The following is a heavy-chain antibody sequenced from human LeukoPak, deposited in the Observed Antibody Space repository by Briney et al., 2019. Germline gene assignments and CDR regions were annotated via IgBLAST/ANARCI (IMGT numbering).Heavy chain of an antibody. Sequence: SETLSLTCTVSGGSISSSSYYWGWIRQPPGKGLEWIGSIYYSGSTYYNPSLKSRVTISVDTSKNQFSLKLSSVTAADTAVYYCAREGPYYLDYWGQGTLVTVSS. CDR2: IYYSGST. CDR3: AREGPYYLDY. V-gene: IGHV4-39*07. J-gene: IGHJ4*02. CDR1: GGSISSSSYY.